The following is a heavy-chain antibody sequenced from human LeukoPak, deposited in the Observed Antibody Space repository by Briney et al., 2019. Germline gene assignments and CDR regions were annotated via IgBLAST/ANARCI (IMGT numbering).Heavy chain of an antibody. Sequence: ALRLSCAASGFTFSSYAMHWVRQAPGKGLEWVAVISYDGSNKYYADSVKGRFTISRDNSKNTLYLQMNSLRAEDTAVYYCARARRACFDYWGQGTLVTVSS. CDR3: ARARRACFDY. CDR2: ISYDGSNK. CDR1: GFTFSSYA. V-gene: IGHV3-30-3*01. J-gene: IGHJ4*02.